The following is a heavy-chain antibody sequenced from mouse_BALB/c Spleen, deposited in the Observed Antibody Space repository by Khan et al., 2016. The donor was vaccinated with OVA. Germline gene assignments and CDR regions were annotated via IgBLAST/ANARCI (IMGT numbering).Heavy chain of an antibody. CDR1: GFSLTNYG. CDR3: ARQPYDHYYVMDY. V-gene: IGHV2-6-1*01. Sequence: QVQLKESGPGLVAPSQSLSITCPISGFSLTNYGVHWVRQPPGKGLEWLVVIWSDGSTTYNSTLKSRLSISKDNSKSQVFLKMNRLQTDDTAMYYCARQPYDHYYVMDYWGQGTSVTVSS. J-gene: IGHJ4*01. CDR2: IWSDGST. D-gene: IGHD1-1*01.